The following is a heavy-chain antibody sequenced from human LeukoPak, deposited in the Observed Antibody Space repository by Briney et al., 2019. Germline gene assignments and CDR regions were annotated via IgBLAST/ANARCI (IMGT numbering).Heavy chain of an antibody. J-gene: IGHJ4*02. D-gene: IGHD5-24*01. V-gene: IGHV1-2*02. Sequence: ASVKVSCKASGYSFTGYYMHWVRQAPGQGLEWMGWINPNSGVTNYAQKFQGRVTMTRDTSISTAYMELSRLRSDDTAVYYCASDAGDGYNTPIDYWGQGTLVSVSS. CDR1: GYSFTGYY. CDR3: ASDAGDGYNTPIDY. CDR2: INPNSGVT.